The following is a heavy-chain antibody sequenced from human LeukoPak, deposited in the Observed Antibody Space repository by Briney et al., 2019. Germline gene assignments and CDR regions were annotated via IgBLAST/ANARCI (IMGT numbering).Heavy chain of an antibody. V-gene: IGHV3-48*01. CDR3: VRDGNRGYDMDV. Sequence: GGSLRLSCATSGFTLRYYQMNWVRQAPGKGLEWVSYINVVNGAIYYADSVKGRFTISGDIATNSVYLQMNSLRAEDTALYYCVRDGNRGYDMDVWGQGTAVTISS. D-gene: IGHD3-10*01. CDR2: INVVNGAI. CDR1: GFTLRYYQ. J-gene: IGHJ6*02.